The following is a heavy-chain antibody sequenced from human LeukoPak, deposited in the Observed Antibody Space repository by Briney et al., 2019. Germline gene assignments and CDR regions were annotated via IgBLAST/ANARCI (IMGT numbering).Heavy chain of an antibody. Sequence: GGTLRLSCAASGFTFSSYWMSWVRQAPGKGLEWVANIKQDGSEKYYVDSVKGRFTISRDNAKNSLYLQMNSLRAEDTAVYYCAARYSSSWYVPYYYMDVWGKGTTVTVSS. CDR3: AARYSSSWYVPYYYMDV. J-gene: IGHJ6*03. D-gene: IGHD6-13*01. CDR2: IKQDGSEK. V-gene: IGHV3-7*01. CDR1: GFTFSSYW.